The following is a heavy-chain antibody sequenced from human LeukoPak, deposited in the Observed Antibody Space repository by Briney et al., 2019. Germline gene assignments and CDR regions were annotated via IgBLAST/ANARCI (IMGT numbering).Heavy chain of an antibody. D-gene: IGHD1-26*01. Sequence: ASVKVSCKPSGYTFTNYGISWVRQAPGQGLEWMGWISAYNGNTNYAQKLQGRVTMTTDTSTSTAYMELRSLRSDDTAVYYCARRSGAPLEGYYYYYMDVWGKGTTVTISS. CDR2: ISAYNGNT. CDR1: GYTFTNYG. J-gene: IGHJ6*03. V-gene: IGHV1-18*01. CDR3: ARRSGAPLEGYYYYYMDV.